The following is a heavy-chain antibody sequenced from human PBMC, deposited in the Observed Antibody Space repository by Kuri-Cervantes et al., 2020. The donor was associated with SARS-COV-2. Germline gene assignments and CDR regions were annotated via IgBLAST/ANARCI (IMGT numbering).Heavy chain of an antibody. J-gene: IGHJ3*02. CDR2: TYYNSQWYT. V-gene: IGHV6-1*01. Sequence: SQTLSLTCAISGESVSSNSAAWDWIRQSPSRGLEWLGRTYYNSQWYTDYSPSVKSRIIIRSDTSKNHVPLQLNSVTPEDTAVYYCAREQISLIVLQSGTFAIWGQGTMVTVSS. D-gene: IGHD3-22*01. CDR3: AREQISLIVLQSGTFAI. CDR1: GESVSSNSAA.